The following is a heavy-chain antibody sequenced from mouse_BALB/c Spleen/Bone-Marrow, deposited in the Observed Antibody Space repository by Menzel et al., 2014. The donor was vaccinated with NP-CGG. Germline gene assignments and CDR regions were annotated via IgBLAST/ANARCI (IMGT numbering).Heavy chain of an antibody. CDR3: ARRGLRREAYYAMDY. Sequence: EVKLLESGGGLVQPGGSLKLSCAASGFDFSRYWMSWVRQAPGKGLEWIGEINPDSSTINYTPSLKDKFIISRDNAKNTLYLQVSKVRSEDTALYYCARRGLRREAYYAMDYWGQGTSVTVSS. CDR1: GFDFSRYW. J-gene: IGHJ4*01. CDR2: INPDSSTI. V-gene: IGHV4-1*02. D-gene: IGHD2-4*01.